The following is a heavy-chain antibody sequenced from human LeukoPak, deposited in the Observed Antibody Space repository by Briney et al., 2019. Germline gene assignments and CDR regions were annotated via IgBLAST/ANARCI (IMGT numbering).Heavy chain of an antibody. V-gene: IGHV3-7*01. J-gene: IGHJ4*02. D-gene: IGHD3-10*01. CDR1: GFTFSSYW. Sequence: GGSLRLSCAASGFTFSSYWMSWVRQAPGKGLEWVAHIKQDGSEKYYVDSVKGRFTISRDNAKNSLYLQMNSLRAEDTAVYYCARDSYYVSGSYTIDYWGQGTLVTVSS. CDR2: IKQDGSEK. CDR3: ARDSYYVSGSYTIDY.